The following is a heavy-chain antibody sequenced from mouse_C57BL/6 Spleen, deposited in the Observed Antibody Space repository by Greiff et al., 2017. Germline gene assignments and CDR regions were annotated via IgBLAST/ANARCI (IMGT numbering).Heavy chain of an antibody. Sequence: EVQVVESGPGLVKPSQSLSLTCSVTGYSITSGYYWNWIRQFPGNKLEWMGYISYDGSNNYNPSLKNRISITRDTSKNQFFLKLNSVTTEDTATYYCARGGQLRLGFAYWGQGTLVTVSA. CDR2: ISYDGSN. CDR1: GYSITSGYY. J-gene: IGHJ3*01. CDR3: ARGGQLRLGFAY. V-gene: IGHV3-6*01. D-gene: IGHD3-2*02.